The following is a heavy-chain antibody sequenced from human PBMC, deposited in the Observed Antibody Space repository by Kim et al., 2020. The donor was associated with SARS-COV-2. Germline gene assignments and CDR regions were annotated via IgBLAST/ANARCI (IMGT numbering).Heavy chain of an antibody. D-gene: IGHD3-3*01. CDR3: ARGDYKIFGVVMDEEN. CDR1: GFTFSSYG. Sequence: GGSLRLSCAASGFTFSSYGMHWVRQAPGKGLEWVAVIWYDGSNKYYADSVKGRFTISRDNSKNTLYLQMNSLRAEDTAVYYCARGDYKIFGVVMDEENWGQGTLVTVSS. CDR2: IWYDGSNK. V-gene: IGHV3-33*01. J-gene: IGHJ4*02.